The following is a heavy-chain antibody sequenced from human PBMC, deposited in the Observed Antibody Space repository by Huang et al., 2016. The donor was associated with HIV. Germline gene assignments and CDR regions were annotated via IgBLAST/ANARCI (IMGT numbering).Heavy chain of an antibody. V-gene: IGHV7-4-1*02. Sequence: QVHLAQSGSELKNHGASVTISCRASGYTFSDFALNWVRQAPGQGPQWVGWTNTATGNPRSAQGFTRRFVFALKGFASTADLQLNDLEAADSAVYFCARGGRVSGGPPLWYSGSSRSDRNKNYLNVWGKGTTVIVSS. CDR2: TNTATGNP. CDR3: ARGGRVSGGPPLWYSGSSRSDRNKNYLNV. J-gene: IGHJ6*03. CDR1: GYTFSDFA. D-gene: IGHD1-7*01.